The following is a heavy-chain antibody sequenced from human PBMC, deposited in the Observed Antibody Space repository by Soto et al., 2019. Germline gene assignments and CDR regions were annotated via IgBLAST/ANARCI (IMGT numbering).Heavy chain of an antibody. D-gene: IGHD3-10*01. Sequence: QVQLQESGPGLVKPSQTLSLTCTVSGGSISSGDYYWSWIRQPPGKGLEWIGYIYYSGSTYYNPSLKCRVTIPVDTSKNQFALKLSSVTAADTAVYYSARVVGFGATTIDYWGQGTLVTVSS. CDR2: IYYSGST. CDR1: GGSISSGDYY. V-gene: IGHV4-30-4*01. J-gene: IGHJ4*02. CDR3: ARVVGFGATTIDY.